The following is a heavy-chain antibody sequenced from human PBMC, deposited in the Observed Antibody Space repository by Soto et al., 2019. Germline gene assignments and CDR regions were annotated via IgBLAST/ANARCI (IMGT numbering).Heavy chain of an antibody. CDR3: AKDLRANDAFDI. J-gene: IGHJ3*02. CDR2: ISWNSGSI. Sequence: PGGSLRLSCAASGFTFDDYAMHWVRQAPGKGLEWVSGISWNSGSIGYADSVKGRFTISRDNAKNSLYLQMNSLRAEDTALYYCAKDLRANDAFDIWGQGTMVTVS. V-gene: IGHV3-9*01. CDR1: GFTFDDYA.